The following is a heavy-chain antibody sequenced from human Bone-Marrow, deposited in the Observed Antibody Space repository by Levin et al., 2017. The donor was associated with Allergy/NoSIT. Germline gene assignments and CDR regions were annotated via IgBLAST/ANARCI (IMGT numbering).Heavy chain of an antibody. CDR3: ARGRRAGGPARYNWNYLDY. J-gene: IGHJ4*02. CDR1: GFTVSSNY. Sequence: GGSLRLSCAASGFTVSSNYMSWVRQAPGKGLEWVSVIYSGGSTYYADSVKGRFTISRDNSKNTLYLQMNSLRAEDTAVYYCARGRRAGGPARYNWNYLDYWGQGTLVTVSS. V-gene: IGHV3-53*01. CDR2: IYSGGST. D-gene: IGHD1-20*01.